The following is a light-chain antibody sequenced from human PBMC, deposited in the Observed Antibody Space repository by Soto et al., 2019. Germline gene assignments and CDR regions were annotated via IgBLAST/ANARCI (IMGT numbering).Light chain of an antibody. CDR3: GTWDTSLSAVV. Sequence: QSVLTQPPSVSAAPGQKVTISCSGGSSNIGNNYVSWYQHLPGTAPKLLIYDNNERPSGIPDRFSGSKSGTSATLGITGLQTGDEADYYCGTWDTSLSAVVFGGGNKLTVL. CDR2: DNN. J-gene: IGLJ2*01. CDR1: SSNIGNNY. V-gene: IGLV1-51*01.